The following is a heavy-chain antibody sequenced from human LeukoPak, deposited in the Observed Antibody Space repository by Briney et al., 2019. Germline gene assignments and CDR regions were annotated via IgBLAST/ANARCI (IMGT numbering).Heavy chain of an antibody. V-gene: IGHV1-2*02. CDR3: AKDWRGYYYYMDV. CDR1: GYTFIDHY. J-gene: IGHJ6*03. CDR2: INPKNGDT. D-gene: IGHD2-15*01. Sequence: GASVKVSCKASGYTFIDHYIHWVRQAPGQGREWMGWINPKNGDTDYSQEFQGRVTMTRDTSISTAYMELSRLRSDDTAVYYCAKDWRGYYYYMDVWGKGTTVTVSS.